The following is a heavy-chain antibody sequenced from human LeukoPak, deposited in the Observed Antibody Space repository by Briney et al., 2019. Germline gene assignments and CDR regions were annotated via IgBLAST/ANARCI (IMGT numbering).Heavy chain of an antibody. V-gene: IGHV5-51*01. Sequence: GESLKISCKGSGYSFTSYWIGWVRQMPGKGLEWMGIIYPGDSDTRYSPSFQGQVTISADKSISTAYLQWSSLKASDTAMYYCARCPWWDLLPNAFDIWGQGTMVTVSS. CDR3: ARCPWWDLLPNAFDI. CDR2: IYPGDSDT. D-gene: IGHD1-26*01. CDR1: GYSFTSYW. J-gene: IGHJ3*02.